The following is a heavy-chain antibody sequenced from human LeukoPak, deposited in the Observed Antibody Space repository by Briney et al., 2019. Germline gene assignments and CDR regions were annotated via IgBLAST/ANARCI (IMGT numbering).Heavy chain of an antibody. CDR1: GFTFSNAW. Sequence: GGSLRLSCAAPGFTFSNAWMSWVRQAPGKGLEWVGRIKSKTDGGTTDYAAPVKGRFTISRDDSKNTLYLQMNSLKTEDTAVYYCTTDRYCGGDCPDYWGQGTLVTVSS. V-gene: IGHV3-15*01. J-gene: IGHJ4*02. D-gene: IGHD2-21*02. CDR3: TTDRYCGGDCPDY. CDR2: IKSKTDGGTT.